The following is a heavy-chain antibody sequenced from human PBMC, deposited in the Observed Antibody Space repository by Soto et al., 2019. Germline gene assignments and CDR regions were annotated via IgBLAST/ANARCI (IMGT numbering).Heavy chain of an antibody. V-gene: IGHV1-46*03. Sequence: ASVKVSCKASGYTFTSYGISWVRQAPGQGLEWMGIINPSTGNTHSAQKFQGRLTMTRDTSTTTVHMDLSSLRSEDTAVYYCARDRYLRWLQFDLDSWGQGTLVTV. J-gene: IGHJ4*02. CDR2: INPSTGNT. D-gene: IGHD5-12*01. CDR3: ARDRYLRWLQFDLDS. CDR1: GYTFTSYG.